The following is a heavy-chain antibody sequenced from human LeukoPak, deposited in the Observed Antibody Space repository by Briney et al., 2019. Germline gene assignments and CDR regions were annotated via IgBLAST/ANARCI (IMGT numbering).Heavy chain of an antibody. Sequence: SETLSLTCTVSGVSISSHYRSWIRQPPGKGLEWIGYMFDNENTKDNPSLKSRITLSADTSKNQFSLRLSSVTAADTAMYYCATIKRGSIFGYFDFWGQGILVTVSS. D-gene: IGHD5-18*01. CDR1: GVSISSHY. J-gene: IGHJ4*02. CDR3: ATIKRGSIFGYFDF. CDR2: MFDNENT. V-gene: IGHV4-59*11.